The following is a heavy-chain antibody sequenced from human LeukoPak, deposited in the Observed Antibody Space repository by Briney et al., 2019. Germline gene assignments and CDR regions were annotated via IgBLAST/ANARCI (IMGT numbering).Heavy chain of an antibody. CDR3: ARRRGYTQGDYFDY. J-gene: IGHJ4*02. CDR2: INSDGTGT. D-gene: IGHD3-16*02. V-gene: IGHV3-74*01. CDR1: GFTFSNYW. Sequence: GGSLRLSCAASGFTFSNYWMYWVRQAPGKGLVWVSHINSDGTGTTYADSVKGRFTISRDNAKNTLYMQVNNLRAEDTAVYYCARRRGYTQGDYFDYWGQGTLVTVSS.